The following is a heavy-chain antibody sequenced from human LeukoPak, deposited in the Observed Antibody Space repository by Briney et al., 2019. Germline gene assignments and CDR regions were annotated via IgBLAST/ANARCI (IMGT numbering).Heavy chain of an antibody. CDR1: GYTFTIYG. V-gene: IGHV1-18*01. CDR2: ISAYNGNT. CDR3: PRDLPMATITPYFDY. Sequence: ASVKVSCKASGYTFTIYGISWVRQAPGQGLEWMGWISAYNGNTNYAQKLQGRVTMTTDTSTSTAYMELRSLRSDDTAVYYCPRDLPMATITPYFDYWGQGTLVTVSS. D-gene: IGHD5-24*01. J-gene: IGHJ4*02.